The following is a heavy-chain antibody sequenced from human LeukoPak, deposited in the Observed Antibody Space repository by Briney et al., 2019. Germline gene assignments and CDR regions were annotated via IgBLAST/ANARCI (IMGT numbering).Heavy chain of an antibody. J-gene: IGHJ3*02. D-gene: IGHD1-26*01. Sequence: SETLSLTCTVSGGSISSSSYYWGWIRQPPGKGLEWIGYIYHSGSTYYNPSLKSRVTISVDRSKNQFSLKLSSVTAADTAVYYCARGGYSGSRGAFDIWGQGTMVTVSS. CDR1: GGSISSSSYY. V-gene: IGHV4-39*07. CDR2: IYHSGST. CDR3: ARGGYSGSRGAFDI.